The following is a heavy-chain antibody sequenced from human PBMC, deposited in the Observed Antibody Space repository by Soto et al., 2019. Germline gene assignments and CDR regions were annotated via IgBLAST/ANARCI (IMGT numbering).Heavy chain of an antibody. CDR3: ARGSGYSYGPVWY. Sequence: LSLTCTVSGGSISSYYWSWIRQPPGKGLEWIGYIYYSGSTNYNPSLKSRVTISVDTSKNQFSLKLSSVTAADTAVYYCARGSGYSYGPVWYWGQGTLVTVSS. J-gene: IGHJ4*02. CDR2: IYYSGST. CDR1: GGSISSYY. D-gene: IGHD5-18*01. V-gene: IGHV4-59*01.